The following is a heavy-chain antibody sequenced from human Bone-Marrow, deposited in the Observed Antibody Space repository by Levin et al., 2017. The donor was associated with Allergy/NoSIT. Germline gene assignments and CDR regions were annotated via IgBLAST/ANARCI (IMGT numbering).Heavy chain of an antibody. D-gene: IGHD3-22*01. CDR1: GFIFDEYA. CDR3: AKGSFESSGYYYDY. V-gene: IGHV3-9*01. J-gene: IGHJ4*02. CDR2: ISWKSDNI. Sequence: PGGSLRLSCAASGFIFDEYAMHWVRQAPGKGLEWVSGISWKSDNIGYADSVKGRFTISRDNAKNSLYLQMNSLSADDTAMYFCAKGSFESSGYYYDYWGQGTQVTVSS.